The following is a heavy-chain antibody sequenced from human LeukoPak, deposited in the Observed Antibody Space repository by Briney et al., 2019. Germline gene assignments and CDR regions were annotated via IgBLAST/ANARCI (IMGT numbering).Heavy chain of an antibody. J-gene: IGHJ6*02. CDR1: GGSFSGYY. Sequence: KPSETLSLTCAVYGGSFSGYYWSWIRQPPGKGLEWIGSIYYSGSTYYNPSLKSRVTISVDTSKNQFSLKLSSVTAADTAVYYCATPQGRGYSGYDSDSYYYYYGMDVWGQGTTVTVSS. D-gene: IGHD5-12*01. CDR3: ATPQGRGYSGYDSDSYYYYYGMDV. V-gene: IGHV4-34*01. CDR2: IYYSGST.